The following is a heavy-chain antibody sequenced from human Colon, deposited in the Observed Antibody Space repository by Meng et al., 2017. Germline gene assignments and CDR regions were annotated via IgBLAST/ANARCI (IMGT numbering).Heavy chain of an antibody. CDR1: GGSFSGYY. V-gene: IGHV4-34*01. D-gene: IGHD4-17*01. CDR3: ASYTTTVTTARYAFDI. J-gene: IGHJ3*02. Sequence: GSLRLSCAVYGGSFSGYYWSWNRQLPGKGLEWIGEINHSGSTNYNPSLKSRVTISVDTSKNQFSLKLSSVTAADTAVYYCASYTTTVTTARYAFDIWGQGTMVTVSS. CDR2: INHSGST.